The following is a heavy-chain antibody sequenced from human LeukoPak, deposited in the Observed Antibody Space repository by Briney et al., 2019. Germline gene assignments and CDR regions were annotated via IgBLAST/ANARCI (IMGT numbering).Heavy chain of an antibody. CDR3: ARDGTSTDDY. D-gene: IGHD2-2*01. J-gene: IGHJ4*02. V-gene: IGHV1-18*01. CDR1: GYTFSNFG. CDR2: ISGNNDNP. Sequence: GASVKVSCKASGYTFSNFGISWVRQAPGQGLEWMGWISGNNDNPNYGQKFQGRFTVTPDSSTRTAYMELKRLRSDDTAVYYCARDGTSTDDYWGQGTLVTVSS.